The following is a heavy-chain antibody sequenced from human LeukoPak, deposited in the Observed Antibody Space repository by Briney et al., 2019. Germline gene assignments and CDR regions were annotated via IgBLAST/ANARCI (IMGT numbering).Heavy chain of an antibody. Sequence: SQTLSLTCAISGDSVSSNGASWNWIRQSPSRGLEWLGRTYYRSQQWHSDYAPSVKGRITLNPDTSKNQFSLQLNSMTPEDTAVYYCGRETDFGVITNWGQGTLVTVSS. J-gene: IGHJ4*02. CDR3: GRETDFGVITN. CDR1: GDSVSSNGAS. D-gene: IGHD3-3*01. CDR2: TYYRSQQWHS. V-gene: IGHV6-1*01.